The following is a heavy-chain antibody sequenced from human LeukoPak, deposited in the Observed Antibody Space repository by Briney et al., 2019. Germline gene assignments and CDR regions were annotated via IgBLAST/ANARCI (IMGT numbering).Heavy chain of an antibody. D-gene: IGHD4-17*01. Sequence: GGSLRLSFAASGFTFSTYGMHWVRQAPGKGLEWVTFIRYDGSDKYYAASVEGRFTISRDNSKNTLYLQMNSLRAEDTAVYYCARDQYGDYEGAFDIWGQGTLVTVSS. CDR3: ARDQYGDYEGAFDI. CDR1: GFTFSTYG. V-gene: IGHV3-30*02. J-gene: IGHJ4*02. CDR2: IRYDGSDK.